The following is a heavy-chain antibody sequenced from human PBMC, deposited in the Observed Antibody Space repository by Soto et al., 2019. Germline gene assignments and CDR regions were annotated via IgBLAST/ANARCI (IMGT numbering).Heavy chain of an antibody. CDR2: IYYSGST. CDR1: GGSISNYF. J-gene: IGHJ5*02. V-gene: IGHV4-59*01. Sequence: SETLSLTCTVSGGSISNYFWSWIRQPPGKGLEWIGYIYYSGSTNYNPSLKSRVTISVDTSKNQFSLKLSSVTAADTAVYYCARVYRNWFDPWGQGTLVTVSS. CDR3: ARVYRNWFDP. D-gene: IGHD4-4*01.